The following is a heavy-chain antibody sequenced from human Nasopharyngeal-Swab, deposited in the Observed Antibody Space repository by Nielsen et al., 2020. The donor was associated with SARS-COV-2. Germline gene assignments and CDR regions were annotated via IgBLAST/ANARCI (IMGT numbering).Heavy chain of an antibody. D-gene: IGHD3-10*01. CDR3: ATQKLWSSGFDI. J-gene: IGHJ3*02. Sequence: ASVKVSCKVSGYTLTESSMHWVRQAPGKGLEWMGGSDPEDGERFSAQRFQGRVTMTEDTSTDTAYMELSSLRSEDTAVYYCATQKLWSSGFDIWGQGTMVTVSS. V-gene: IGHV1-24*01. CDR1: GYTLTESS. CDR2: SDPEDGER.